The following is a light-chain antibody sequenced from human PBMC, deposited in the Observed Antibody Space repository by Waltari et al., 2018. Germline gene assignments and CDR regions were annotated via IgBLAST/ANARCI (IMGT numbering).Light chain of an antibody. V-gene: IGLV1-51*01. Sequence: QSVLTQPPSVSAAPGQRVTISCSGSTSNIGNNYVSWYQQLPGTAPKLLIYDNARRPSGIPDRFSGSKSGTSATLGITGLQTGDEADYYCGTWDTSLSVVYVFGTGTQVTVL. CDR1: TSNIGNNY. CDR2: DNA. CDR3: GTWDTSLSVVYV. J-gene: IGLJ1*01.